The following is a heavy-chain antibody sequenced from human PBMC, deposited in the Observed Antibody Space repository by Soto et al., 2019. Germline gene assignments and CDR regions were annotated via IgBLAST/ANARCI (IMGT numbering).Heavy chain of an antibody. CDR2: ISWNSGSI. CDR3: AKDRGLVLSFYFDY. CDR1: GFTFDDYA. V-gene: IGHV3-9*01. D-gene: IGHD6-19*01. Sequence: EVQLVESGGGLVQPGRSLRLSCAASGFTFDDYAMHWVRQAPGKGLEWVSVISWNSGSIGYADSVKGRFTISRDNAKKSLYLQMNSLRAEDTALYYCAKDRGLVLSFYFDYWGQGPLVTVSS. J-gene: IGHJ4*02.